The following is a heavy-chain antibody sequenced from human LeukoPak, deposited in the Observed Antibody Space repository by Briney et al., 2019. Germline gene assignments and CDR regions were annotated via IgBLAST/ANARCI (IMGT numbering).Heavy chain of an antibody. CDR3: AKGTGDTAYYFDF. D-gene: IGHD7-27*01. CDR2: ICVSGST. Sequence: GGSLRLSCTTSGFTFSSCALSWVRQAPGKGLEWVSGICVSGSTYYPDSVTGRFTISRDNSENTLYLQMSGLRAEDTAIYYCAKGTGDTAYYFDFWGQGVLVTVSS. CDR1: GFTFSSCA. J-gene: IGHJ4*02. V-gene: IGHV3-23*01.